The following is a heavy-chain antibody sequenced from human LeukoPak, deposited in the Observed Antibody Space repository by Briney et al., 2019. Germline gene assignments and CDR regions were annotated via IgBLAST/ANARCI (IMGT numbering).Heavy chain of an antibody. CDR1: GFTFSSYG. CDR2: IWYDGSNK. CDR3: AKDQTTVLYYFDY. Sequence: GGSLRLSCAASGFTFSSYGMHWVRQAPGKGLEWAAVIWYDGSNKYYADSVKGRFTISRDNSKNTLYLQMNSLRAEDTAVYYCAKDQTTVLYYFDYWGQGTLVTVSS. D-gene: IGHD4-11*01. J-gene: IGHJ4*02. V-gene: IGHV3-33*06.